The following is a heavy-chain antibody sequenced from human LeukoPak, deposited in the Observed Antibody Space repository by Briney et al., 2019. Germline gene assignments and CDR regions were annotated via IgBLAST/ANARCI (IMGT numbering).Heavy chain of an antibody. CDR3: ARAEGDYLNYYGMDV. V-gene: IGHV3-48*03. CDR2: ISSSGSTF. Sequence: PGGSLRLSCAASGFTFSSYEMNWVRQAPGKGLEWVSYISSSGSTFYYADSVKGRFTISRDNAKNSLYLQMNSLRAEDTAVYYCARAEGDYLNYYGMDVWGQGTTVTVSS. J-gene: IGHJ6*02. D-gene: IGHD4-17*01. CDR1: GFTFSSYE.